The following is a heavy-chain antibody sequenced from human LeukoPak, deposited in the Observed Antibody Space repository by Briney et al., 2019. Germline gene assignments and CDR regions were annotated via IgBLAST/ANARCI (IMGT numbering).Heavy chain of an antibody. CDR2: LSDSGAST. CDR1: GFTFTNHA. D-gene: IGHD5-24*01. Sequence: GGSLRLSCAASGFTFTNHAMAWVRLAPGKGLEWVPTLSDSGASTYYADSVKGRFTISRDNSRNTMYLQMDSLRADDTGVYFCARTPNRDGYSHIDFWGQGALVTVSS. CDR3: ARTPNRDGYSHIDF. V-gene: IGHV3-23*01. J-gene: IGHJ4*02.